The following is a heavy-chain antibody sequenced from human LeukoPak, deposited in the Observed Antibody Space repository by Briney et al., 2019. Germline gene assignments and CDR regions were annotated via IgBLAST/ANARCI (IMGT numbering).Heavy chain of an antibody. D-gene: IGHD5-24*01. CDR1: GFIFSNYG. Sequence: PGGSLRLSCAASGFIFSNYGMHWVRHSPDKGLEWVTFIRFDGSTPYYADSVKGRFTISRDNSKDTLYLQMSSLRLEDTGVYYCAKEGGDGSPFDYWGQGILVTVSS. CDR2: IRFDGSTP. J-gene: IGHJ4*02. CDR3: AKEGGDGSPFDY. V-gene: IGHV3-30*02.